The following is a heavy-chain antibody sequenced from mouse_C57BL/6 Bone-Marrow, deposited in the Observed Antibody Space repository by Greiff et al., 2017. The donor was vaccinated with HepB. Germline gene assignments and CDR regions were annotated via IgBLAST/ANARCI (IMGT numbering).Heavy chain of an antibody. Sequence: QVHVKQSGPELVKPGASVKISCKASGYAFSSSWMNWVKQRPGKGLEWIGRIYPGDGDTNYNGKFKGKATLTADKSSSTAYMQLSSLTSEDSAVYFCASLIYYYGSSYDYFDYWGQGTTLTVSS. CDR3: ASLIYYYGSSYDYFDY. CDR1: GYAFSSSW. D-gene: IGHD1-1*01. J-gene: IGHJ2*01. CDR2: IYPGDGDT. V-gene: IGHV1-82*01.